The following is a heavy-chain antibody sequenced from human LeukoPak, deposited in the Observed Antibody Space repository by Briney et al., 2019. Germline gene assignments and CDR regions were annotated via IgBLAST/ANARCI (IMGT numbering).Heavy chain of an antibody. V-gene: IGHV3-30*02. D-gene: IGHD5-18*01. J-gene: IGHJ4*02. CDR1: GFIFSSYG. Sequence: GGSLRLSCAASGFIFSSYGMHWVRQAPGKGLKWVTFIRFDGSNTYYSDSVKGRFTISRDNSKNTLYLQTNSLRVEDTAVYYCAQGHSHTAMYFWGQGTLVTVSS. CDR3: AQGHSHTAMYF. CDR2: IRFDGSNT.